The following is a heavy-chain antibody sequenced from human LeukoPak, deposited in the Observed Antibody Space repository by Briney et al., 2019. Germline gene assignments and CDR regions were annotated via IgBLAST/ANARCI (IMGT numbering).Heavy chain of an antibody. D-gene: IGHD6-19*01. CDR1: GGSISSYY. Sequence: SETLSLTCTVSGGSISSYYWSWIRQPPGKGLEWIGYIYYSGSTNYNPSPKSRVTISVDTSKNQFSLKLSSVTAADTAVYYCAREDSSGRHDAFDIWGQGTMVTVSS. J-gene: IGHJ3*02. V-gene: IGHV4-59*01. CDR3: AREDSSGRHDAFDI. CDR2: IYYSGST.